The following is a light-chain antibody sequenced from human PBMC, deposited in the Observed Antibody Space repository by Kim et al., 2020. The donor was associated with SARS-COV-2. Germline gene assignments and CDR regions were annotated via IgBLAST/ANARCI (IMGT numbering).Light chain of an antibody. J-gene: IGLJ2*01. V-gene: IGLV3-19*01. CDR2: GRN. CDR1: SLRSYY. Sequence: SSELTQDPAVSVALGQTVRITCQGDSLRSYYASWYQQKPGQAPVPVIYGRNNRPSGIPDRFSGSTSGNTASLTITGAQAEDEADYYCKSRDSSGNVVFGGGTKRTVL. CDR3: KSRDSSGNVV.